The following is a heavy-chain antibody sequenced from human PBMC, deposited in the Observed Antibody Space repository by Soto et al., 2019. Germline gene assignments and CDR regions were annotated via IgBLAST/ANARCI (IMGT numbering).Heavy chain of an antibody. D-gene: IGHD2-2*01. CDR1: GGTFSSYA. V-gene: IGHV1-69*01. J-gene: IGHJ6*02. Sequence: QVQLVQSGAEVKKPGSSVKVSCKASGGTFSSYAISWVRQAPGQGLEWMGGIIPIFGTANYAQKFQGRVTITADESTSTAYRELSSLRSEDTAVYYCARDREVVVPAVIRGVYYYYYGMDVWGQGTTVTVSS. CDR2: IIPIFGTA. CDR3: ARDREVVVPAVIRGVYYYYYGMDV.